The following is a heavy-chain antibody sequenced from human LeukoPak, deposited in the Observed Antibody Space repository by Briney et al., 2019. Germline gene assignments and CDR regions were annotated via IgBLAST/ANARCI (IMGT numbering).Heavy chain of an antibody. CDR2: ISWNSGSI. CDR1: GFTFDDYA. J-gene: IGHJ4*02. CDR3: AKDSSGSYYLPDY. V-gene: IGHV3-9*01. Sequence: GGSLRLSCVASGFTFDDYAMHWVRQAPGKGLEGVSGISWNSGSIGYADSVKGRFTISRDNAKNSLYLQMNSLRVEDTALYYCAKDSSGSYYLPDYWGQGTLVTVSS. D-gene: IGHD3-10*01.